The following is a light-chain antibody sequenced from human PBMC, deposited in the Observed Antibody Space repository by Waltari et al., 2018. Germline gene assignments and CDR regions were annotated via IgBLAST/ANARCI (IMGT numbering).Light chain of an antibody. J-gene: IGKJ2*01. CDR1: QSVFYSSNNKNY. V-gene: IGKV4-1*01. CDR2: WAS. Sequence: DIVMTQSPDSLAVSLGERATINCKSSQSVFYSSNNKNYLAWYQHKPGQPPKLLIHWASTRESGVPDRFSGSGSGIDFTLTISSLQAEDVAVYYCQQYHSPPYTFGQGTRLEIK. CDR3: QQYHSPPYT.